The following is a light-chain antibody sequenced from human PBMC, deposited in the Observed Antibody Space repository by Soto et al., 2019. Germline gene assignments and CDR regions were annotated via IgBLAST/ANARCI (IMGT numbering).Light chain of an antibody. CDR2: DAS. J-gene: IGKJ1*01. CDR3: QQRSNWPRT. V-gene: IGKV3-11*01. Sequence: EIVLTQSPATLSLYPGERATLSCRASQSVSSYLAWYQQKPGQAPRLLIYDASNRATGIPARFSGSGSGTDFTLTISSLEPEDFAVYYCQQRSNWPRTFGQGTKVEI. CDR1: QSVSSY.